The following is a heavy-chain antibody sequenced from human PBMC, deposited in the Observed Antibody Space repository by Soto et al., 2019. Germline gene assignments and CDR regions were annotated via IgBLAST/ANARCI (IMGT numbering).Heavy chain of an antibody. CDR3: ARWWSGSRQGFDP. J-gene: IGHJ5*02. Sequence: SETLSLTCSVSGGSISDYYWSWIRQSPGKGLEWIGYIYYTGSTSYNPSLMSRVTISVDTSKNQFSLKLSSVTAADTAVYYCARWWSGSRQGFDPWGQGTLVTVSS. V-gene: IGHV4-59*12. D-gene: IGHD3-3*01. CDR1: GGSISDYY. CDR2: IYYTGST.